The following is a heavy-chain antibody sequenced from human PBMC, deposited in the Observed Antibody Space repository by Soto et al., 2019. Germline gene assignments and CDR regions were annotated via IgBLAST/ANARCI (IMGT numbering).Heavy chain of an antibody. CDR1: GFIFSSRA. Sequence: PGGSLRLSCAASGFIFSSRAMSWVRQAPGKGLEWASAISVSGYNTYYADSVKGRFTISRDNSKNTLYLQMNSLRVEDTAVYYCSRQASDFWSGKPQYYMDVWGKGTTF. CDR2: ISVSGYNT. D-gene: IGHD3-3*01. J-gene: IGHJ6*03. V-gene: IGHV3-23*01. CDR3: SRQASDFWSGKPQYYMDV.